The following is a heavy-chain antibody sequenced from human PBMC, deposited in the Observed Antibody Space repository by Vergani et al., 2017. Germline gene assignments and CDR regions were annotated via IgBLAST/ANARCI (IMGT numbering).Heavy chain of an antibody. CDR1: GGSISSSSYY. V-gene: IGHV4-39*01. J-gene: IGHJ6*03. CDR3: ARHPWRRYYYMDV. Sequence: QLPLQESGPGLVKPSETLSLTCTVSGGSISSSSYYWGWMRQPPGKGLEWIGSIYYSGSTYYNPSLKSRVTISVDTSKNQFSLKLSSVTATDTPVYYCARHPWRRYYYMDVWGKGTTVTVSS. D-gene: IGHD3-3*01. CDR2: IYYSGST.